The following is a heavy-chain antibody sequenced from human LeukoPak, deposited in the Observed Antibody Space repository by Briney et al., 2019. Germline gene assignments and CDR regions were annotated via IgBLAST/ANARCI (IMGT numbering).Heavy chain of an antibody. CDR1: GGSISSYY. CDR3: AREDAVSSDDAFDL. V-gene: IGHV4-59*01. J-gene: IGHJ3*01. Sequence: SETLSLTCTVSGGSISSYYWSWIRQPPGKELEWIGYIYYSGSTNYNPSLKSRVTISVDTSKNQFSLKLSSVTAADTAMYYCAREDAVSSDDAFDLWGQGTMVTVS. CDR2: IYYSGST. D-gene: IGHD6-19*01.